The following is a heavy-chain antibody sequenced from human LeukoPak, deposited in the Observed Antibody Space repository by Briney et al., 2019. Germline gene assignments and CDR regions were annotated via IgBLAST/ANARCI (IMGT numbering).Heavy chain of an antibody. CDR3: ARLQDGSGWGYFDY. J-gene: IGHJ4*02. CDR1: GGSISSYY. Sequence: SETLSLTCTVSGGSISSYYWSWIRQPPGRGLEWLGYIFYTGSTKYNPSLKSRVTISVDTSKNEFSLKLSSVTAADTAVYYCARLQDGSGWGYFDYWGQGTLVTVSS. V-gene: IGHV4-59*08. CDR2: IFYTGST. D-gene: IGHD6-19*01.